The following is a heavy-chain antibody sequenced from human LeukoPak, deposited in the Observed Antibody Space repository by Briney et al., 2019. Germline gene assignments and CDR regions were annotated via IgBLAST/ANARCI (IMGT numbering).Heavy chain of an antibody. Sequence: GASVKVSCKASGYTFTSYDINWVRQGPGQRLEWMGWMNPNSGNTGYAQKFQGRVTITRDTSINTAYMELSSLRSEDTAVYYCARAGKRYCSGGSCDNWFDPWGQGTLVTVSS. V-gene: IGHV1-8*03. CDR2: MNPNSGNT. CDR3: ARAGKRYCSGGSCDNWFDP. J-gene: IGHJ5*02. D-gene: IGHD2-15*01. CDR1: GYTFTSYD.